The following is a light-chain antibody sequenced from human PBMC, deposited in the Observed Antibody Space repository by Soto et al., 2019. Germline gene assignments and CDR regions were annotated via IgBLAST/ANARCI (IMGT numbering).Light chain of an antibody. J-gene: IGKJ4*01. V-gene: IGKV3D-15*01. Sequence: EIVMTQSPATLSVSPGEGATLSCRASQSVSTNLAWYRQTPGQAPRLLIYAASTRATGIPARFSSSGSGTDFTLTNSSLQYEAFSVYYCQQYNNLPPFTFGGGTQVEIK. CDR1: QSVSTN. CDR3: QQYNNLPPFT. CDR2: AAS.